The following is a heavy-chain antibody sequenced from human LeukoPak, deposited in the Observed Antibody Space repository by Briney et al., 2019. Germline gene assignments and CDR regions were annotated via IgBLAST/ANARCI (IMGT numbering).Heavy chain of an antibody. CDR1: GFTFSSYG. CDR2: IRYDGSNK. D-gene: IGHD5-24*01. J-gene: IGHJ4*02. V-gene: IGHV3-30*02. Sequence: PGGSLRLSCAASGFTFSSYGMHWVRQAPGKGLEWVAFIRYDGSNKYYADSVKGRFTISRDNSKNTLYLQMNSLRAEDTAVYYCAKDQEMATMVFDYWGQGTLVTVSS. CDR3: AKDQEMATMVFDY.